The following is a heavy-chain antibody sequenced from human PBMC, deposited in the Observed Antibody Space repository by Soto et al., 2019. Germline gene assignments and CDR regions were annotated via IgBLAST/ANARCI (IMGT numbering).Heavy chain of an antibody. V-gene: IGHV1-69*13. CDR3: AILSSSSVYCRGVMDV. D-gene: IGHD6-6*01. J-gene: IGHJ6*02. Sequence: GASVKVSCKASVGTFSSYAISCVRQAPGQGLEWMGGIIPIFGTANYAQKFQGRVTITADESTSTAYMELSSLRSENTAVYYCAILSSSSVYCRGVMDVSARGSSVTGSS. CDR1: VGTFSSYA. CDR2: IIPIFGTA.